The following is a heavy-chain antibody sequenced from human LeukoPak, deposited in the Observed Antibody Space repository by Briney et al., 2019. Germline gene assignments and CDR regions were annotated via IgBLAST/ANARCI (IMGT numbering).Heavy chain of an antibody. CDR1: GYTFTDYY. D-gene: IGHD5-18*01. CDR3: ARMAMDPAMVTNFFDL. CDR2: IHPSVGGT. J-gene: IGHJ4*02. V-gene: IGHV1-46*01. Sequence: SVKISCKASGYTFTDYYMYWVRQAPGQGPECMGVIHPSVGGTTYAQKFQGRVTLTKDTATSTVYIELSSLRSDDTAVYYCARMAMDPAMVTNFFDLWGQGTLSIVSA.